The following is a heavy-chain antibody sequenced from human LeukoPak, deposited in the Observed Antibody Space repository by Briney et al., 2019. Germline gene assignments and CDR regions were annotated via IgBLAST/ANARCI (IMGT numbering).Heavy chain of an antibody. CDR1: GFTFTDSA. CDR2: ISTSGGDT. CDR3: AKGGNYAPLDY. V-gene: IGHV3-23*01. Sequence: PGGSLTLSCAASGFTFTDSAMTWVRQAPGKGLEWVSAISTSGGDTIYTDSVKDQFTISRDNSKNTLYLQMHSLRAEDTAIYYCAKGGNYAPLDYWGQGALVTVSS. J-gene: IGHJ4*02. D-gene: IGHD1-7*01.